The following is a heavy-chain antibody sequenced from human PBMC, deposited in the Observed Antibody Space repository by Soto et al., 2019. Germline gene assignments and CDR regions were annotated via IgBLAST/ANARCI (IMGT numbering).Heavy chain of an antibody. CDR3: ARVRGLLLDY. Sequence: QVQLVESGGGVVQPGRSLRLSCAASGFTFSSYGMHWVRQAPGKGLEWVAVIWYDGSNKYYADSVKGRFTISRDNSKNPLYLKMNSLRAEDTAVYYCARVRGLLLDYWGQGTLVTVSS. V-gene: IGHV3-33*01. CDR1: GFTFSSYG. D-gene: IGHD3-22*01. CDR2: IWYDGSNK. J-gene: IGHJ4*02.